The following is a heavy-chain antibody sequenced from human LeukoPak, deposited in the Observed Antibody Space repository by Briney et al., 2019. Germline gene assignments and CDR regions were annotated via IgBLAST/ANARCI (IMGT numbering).Heavy chain of an antibody. CDR2: IKQDGSEK. Sequence: GGSLRLSCAASGFTFSTYWMSWVRQAPGKGLEWVANIKQDGSEKYYVDSVKGRFTISRDNAKNSLYLQMNSLRAEDTAMYYCVRDSAGNDYWGQGTLVTVSS. J-gene: IGHJ4*02. D-gene: IGHD6-13*01. CDR1: GFTFSTYW. V-gene: IGHV3-7*01. CDR3: VRDSAGNDY.